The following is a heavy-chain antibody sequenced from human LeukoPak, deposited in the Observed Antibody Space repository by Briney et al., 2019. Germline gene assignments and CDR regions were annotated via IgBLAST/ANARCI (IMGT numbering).Heavy chain of an antibody. Sequence: GGALSLSCAASGFTVSSNYMSWVRQAPGKGLEGVSVIYSGGSTYYADSVKGRFTISRDNSKNTLYLQMNSLRAEDTAVYYCARGGGYYDLRYFDYWGQGTLVTVSS. CDR1: GFTVSSNY. D-gene: IGHD3-3*01. CDR3: ARGGGYYDLRYFDY. CDR2: IYSGGST. V-gene: IGHV3-53*01. J-gene: IGHJ4*02.